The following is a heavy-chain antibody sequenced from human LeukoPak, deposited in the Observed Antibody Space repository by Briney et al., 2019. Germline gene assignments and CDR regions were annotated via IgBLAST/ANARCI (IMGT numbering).Heavy chain of an antibody. V-gene: IGHV1-2*02. D-gene: IGHD3-10*01. CDR3: ARDHFRLLWFGEPGAFDI. J-gene: IGHJ3*02. CDR2: INPNSGGT. CDR1: GYTFTGYY. Sequence: ASVKVSCEASGYTFTGYYMHWVRQAPGQGLEWMGWINPNSGGTNYAQKFQGRVTMTRDTSISTAYTELSRLRSDDTAVYYCARDHFRLLWFGEPGAFDIWGQGTMVTVSS.